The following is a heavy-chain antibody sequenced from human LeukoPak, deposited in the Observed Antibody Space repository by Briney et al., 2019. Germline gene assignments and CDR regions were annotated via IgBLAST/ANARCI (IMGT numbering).Heavy chain of an antibody. J-gene: IGHJ6*03. D-gene: IGHD2-2*01. CDR3: ARRRYCSSTHCPYMGV. V-gene: IGHV4-34*01. Sequence: SETLSLTCTVSGGSLRSTYYWGWIRQPPGKGLEWIGEINHSGSTNYNPSLKSRVTISVDTSKNQFSLKLSSVTAADTAVYYCARRRYCSSTHCPYMGVWGKGTTVTVSS. CDR1: GGSLRSTYY. CDR2: INHSGST.